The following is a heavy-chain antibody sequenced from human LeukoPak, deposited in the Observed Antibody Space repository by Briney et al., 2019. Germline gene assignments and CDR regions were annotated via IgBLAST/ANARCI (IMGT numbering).Heavy chain of an antibody. CDR1: EGTFSSYA. D-gene: IGHD3-10*01. CDR3: ARDATDDYYGSGSSSFAY. J-gene: IGHJ4*02. Sequence: SVKVSCKASEGTFSSYAISWVRQAPGQGLEWMGRIIPILGIANYAQKFQGRVTITADKSTSTAYMELSSLRSEDTAVYYCARDATDDYYGSGSSSFAYWGQGTLVTVSS. V-gene: IGHV1-69*04. CDR2: IIPILGIA.